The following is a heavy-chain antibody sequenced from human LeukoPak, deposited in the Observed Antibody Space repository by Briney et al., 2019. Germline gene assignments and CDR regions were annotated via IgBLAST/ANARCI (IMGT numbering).Heavy chain of an antibody. J-gene: IGHJ6*04. CDR3: ASPASSGGMDV. CDR2: IYHSGIT. V-gene: IGHV4-4*02. D-gene: IGHD6-25*01. CDR1: GGSISNNNW. Sequence: SETLSLTCAVSGGSISNNNWWTWVRQPPGKGLEWIGEIYHSGITNYNPSLKSRVAISVDRSKSQFSLKLSSVTAADTAVYYCASPASSGGMDVWGKGTTVTVSS.